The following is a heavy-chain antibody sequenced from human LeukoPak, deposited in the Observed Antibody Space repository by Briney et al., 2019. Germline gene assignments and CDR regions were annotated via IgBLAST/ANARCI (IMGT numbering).Heavy chain of an antibody. D-gene: IGHD3-10*01. CDR2: IYYSGST. CDR3: ARDSGPGAFDI. V-gene: IGHV4-31*03. Sequence: PSQTLSLTCTLSGGSISSGGYYWSWIRQHPGKGLEWIGYIYYSGSTYYNPSLKSRVTISVDTSKNQFSLKLTSVTAADTAVYYCARDSGPGAFDIWGQGTMVTVSS. J-gene: IGHJ3*02. CDR1: GGSISSGGYY.